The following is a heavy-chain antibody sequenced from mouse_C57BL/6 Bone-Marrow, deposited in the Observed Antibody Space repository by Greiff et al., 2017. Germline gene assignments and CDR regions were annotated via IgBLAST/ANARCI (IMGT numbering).Heavy chain of an antibody. D-gene: IGHD2-3*01. V-gene: IGHV5-4*01. Sequence: EVQWVESGGGLVKPGGSLKLSCAASGFTFSSYAMSWVRQTPEKRLEWVATISDGGSYTYYPDNVKGRFTISRDNAKNNLYLQMSHLKSEDTAMYYCAREEMVGLGYFDYWGQGTTLTVSS. CDR3: AREEMVGLGYFDY. CDR2: ISDGGSYT. J-gene: IGHJ2*01. CDR1: GFTFSSYA.